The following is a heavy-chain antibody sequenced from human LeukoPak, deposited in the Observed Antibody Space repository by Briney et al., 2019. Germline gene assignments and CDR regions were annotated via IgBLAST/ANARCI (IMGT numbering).Heavy chain of an antibody. CDR1: GVSISSSNSY. CDR3: ARGQPQEYSSGWFRPAYYYYYYYMDV. V-gene: IGHV4-39*01. D-gene: IGHD6-19*01. CDR2: IYYSGNT. Sequence: SETLSLTCTVSGVSISSSNSYWGWIRQPPGKGLEWIGSIYYSGNTYYNASLKSQVSISIDTSKNQFSLKLTSVTAADTAVYYCARGQPQEYSSGWFRPAYYYYYYYMDVWGKGTTVTISS. J-gene: IGHJ6*03.